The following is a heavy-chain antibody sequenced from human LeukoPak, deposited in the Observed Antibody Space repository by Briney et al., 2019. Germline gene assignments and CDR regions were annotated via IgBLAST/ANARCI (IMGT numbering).Heavy chain of an antibody. CDR3: AKRYCSSTTCYDDREAFDY. Sequence: PGGSLRLSCAASGFTFSSYEMNWVRQAPGKGLEWIGSIYHSGSTYYNPSLKSRVTISVDTSKNQFSLKLSSVTAADTAVYYCAKRYCSSTTCYDDREAFDYWGQGTLVTVSS. V-gene: IGHV4-38-2*01. J-gene: IGHJ4*02. D-gene: IGHD2-2*01. CDR2: IYHSGST. CDR1: GFTFSSYE.